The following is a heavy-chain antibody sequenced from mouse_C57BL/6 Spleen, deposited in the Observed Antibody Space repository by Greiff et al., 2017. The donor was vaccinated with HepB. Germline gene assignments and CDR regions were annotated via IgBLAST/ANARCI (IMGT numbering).Heavy chain of an antibody. Sequence: EVKLMESGEGLVKPGGSLKLSCAASGFTFSSYAMSWVRQTPEKRLEWVAYISSGGDYIFYADTVKGRFTISRDNARNTLYLQMSSLKSEDTAMYYCTRYEDYYGSRGAYWGQGTLVTVSA. D-gene: IGHD1-1*01. V-gene: IGHV5-9-1*02. CDR3: TRYEDYYGSRGAY. CDR2: ISSGGDYI. J-gene: IGHJ3*01. CDR1: GFTFSSYA.